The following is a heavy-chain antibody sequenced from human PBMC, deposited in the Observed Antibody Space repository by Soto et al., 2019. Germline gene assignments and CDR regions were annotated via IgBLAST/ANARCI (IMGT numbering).Heavy chain of an antibody. CDR3: ARLYCSSTSCYSVGAFDI. V-gene: IGHV5-10-1*01. Sequence: LGESLKISCKGSGDSFSSHWISWVRQMPGKGLEWMGRIDPSDSYTNYSPSFQGRFTISRDNSKNTLYLQMNSLRADDTAVYYCARLYCSSTSCYSVGAFDIWGQGTMVTVSS. CDR1: GDSFSSHW. D-gene: IGHD2-2*01. CDR2: IDPSDSYT. J-gene: IGHJ3*02.